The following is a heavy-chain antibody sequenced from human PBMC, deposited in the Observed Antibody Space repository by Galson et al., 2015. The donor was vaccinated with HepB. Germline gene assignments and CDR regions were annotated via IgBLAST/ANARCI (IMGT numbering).Heavy chain of an antibody. Sequence: SLRLSFAASGFPFSTYAGFWVRQAPGKGLDWVSGISGSGAGTYYADSVKGRFTISRDNSKNMIYLQMNSLRVEDTAVYYCAKEYSGFHGASYVYYGIDVWGRGTTVSVSS. V-gene: IGHV3-23*01. D-gene: IGHD6-19*01. CDR3: AKEYSGFHGASYVYYGIDV. J-gene: IGHJ6*02. CDR1: GFPFSTYA. CDR2: ISGSGAGT.